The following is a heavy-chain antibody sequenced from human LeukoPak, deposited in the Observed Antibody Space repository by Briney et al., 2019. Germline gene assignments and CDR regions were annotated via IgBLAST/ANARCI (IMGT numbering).Heavy chain of an antibody. CDR2: IYHSGSA. CDR3: ARLTAWFDP. D-gene: IGHD5-18*01. J-gene: IGHJ5*02. Sequence: PSETLSLTCAVSGGSLSSNNWWSWVRQPPGKGLEWIGEIYHSGSANYNPSLKSRVTISVDKSKNQFSLKLSSVAAADTAVYYCARLTAWFDPWGQGTLVTVSS. V-gene: IGHV4-4*02. CDR1: GGSLSSNNW.